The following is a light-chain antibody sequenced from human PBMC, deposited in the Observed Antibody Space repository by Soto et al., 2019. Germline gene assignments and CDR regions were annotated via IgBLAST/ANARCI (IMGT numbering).Light chain of an antibody. J-gene: IGKJ5*01. CDR1: QSFCSD. Sequence: EIVMTQSPATLSVSPGERATLSCRASQSFCSDLAWYQQKPGQAPRLLIYDASNRATGIPDRFSGSGSGTDFTLTISRLEPEDFAVYYCQQCKNSQVTFGQGTRLEIK. V-gene: IGKV3-11*01. CDR2: DAS. CDR3: QQCKNSQVT.